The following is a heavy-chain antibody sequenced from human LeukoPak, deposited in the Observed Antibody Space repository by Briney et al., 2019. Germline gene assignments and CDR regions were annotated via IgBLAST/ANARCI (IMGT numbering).Heavy chain of an antibody. CDR3: VRSYGHRPAYTTYYPDQFFDS. Sequence: PGGSLRLSCAASGFAFSPFAMHWVRQAPGRGPEWVAAVSDDGRDSNYADSVKGRFIISRDNSKKALYLQMSSLRPEDTAVYYCVRSYGHRPAYTTYYPDQFFDSWGQGTLVTVSS. CDR1: GFAFSPFA. D-gene: IGHD2/OR15-2a*01. CDR2: VSDDGRDS. J-gene: IGHJ4*02. V-gene: IGHV3-30*04.